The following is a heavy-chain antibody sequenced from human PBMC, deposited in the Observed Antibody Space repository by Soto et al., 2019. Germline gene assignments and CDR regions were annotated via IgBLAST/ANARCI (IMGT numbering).Heavy chain of an antibody. CDR1: GGSISSGGYY. CDR3: ARARGYSGYAFIDY. V-gene: IGHV4-31*03. J-gene: IGHJ4*02. Sequence: QVQLQESGPGLVKPSQTLSLTCTVSGGSISSGGYYWSWIRQHPGKGLEWIGYIYYSGSTYYNPSLKSRVTISVDTSKNKFSLKLSSVTAADTAVYYCARARGYSGYAFIDYWGQGTLVTVSS. CDR2: IYYSGST. D-gene: IGHD5-12*01.